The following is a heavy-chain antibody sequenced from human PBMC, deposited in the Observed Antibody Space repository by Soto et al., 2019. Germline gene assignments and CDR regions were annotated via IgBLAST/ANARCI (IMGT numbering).Heavy chain of an antibody. CDR1: GGSVSVDSYY. CDR2: IHYRGST. J-gene: IGHJ4*02. Sequence: SETLSLTCAVSGGSVSVDSYYWAWIRQPPGKGLEWIATIHYRGSTYYATSLKSRVTISIDTSKNQFSLMLASVTATDTAFYYCARLATTVSTPNYWGQGTLVTVSS. V-gene: IGHV4-39*01. CDR3: ARLATTVSTPNY. D-gene: IGHD4-17*01.